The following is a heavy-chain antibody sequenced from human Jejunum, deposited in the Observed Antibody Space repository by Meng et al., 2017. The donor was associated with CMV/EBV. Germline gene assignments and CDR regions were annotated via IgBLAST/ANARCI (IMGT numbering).Heavy chain of an antibody. Sequence: ISSGYCWGWLRQPPGKGLEWIGSFYHSGSTYYSPSLQSRVTISVDTSKNHFSLKLTSVAAADTAVYYCARERDMYNWNDGSTFDIWGQGATVTVSS. J-gene: IGHJ3*02. CDR3: ARERDMYNWNDGSTFDI. CDR1: ISSGYC. V-gene: IGHV4-38-2*02. CDR2: FYHSGST. D-gene: IGHD1-1*01.